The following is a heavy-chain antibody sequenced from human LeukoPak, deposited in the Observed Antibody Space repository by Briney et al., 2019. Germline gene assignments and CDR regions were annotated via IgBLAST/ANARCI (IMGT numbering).Heavy chain of an antibody. Sequence: GGSLRHSCAASEFTFNRYWMSWVRQAPGKGLQWVANIKQDGSEAHYVDSVKGRFTISRDNAKSSLSLQMNSLNVDDTGVYFCTRDALFGSGRTHLDFWSQGTLVSVSS. V-gene: IGHV3-7*04. J-gene: IGHJ4*02. D-gene: IGHD3-10*01. CDR2: IKQDGSEA. CDR1: EFTFNRYW. CDR3: TRDALFGSGRTHLDF.